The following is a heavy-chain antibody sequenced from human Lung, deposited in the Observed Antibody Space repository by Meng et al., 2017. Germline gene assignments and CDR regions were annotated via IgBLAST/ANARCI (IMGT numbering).Heavy chain of an antibody. V-gene: IGHV1-2*06. D-gene: IGHD6-13*01. Sequence: QVQVVQSVAEVKKPGASVEVSCTASGYTFPDYWLHLVRRAPGQGLEWMGRINPKSGDTHYAQRFQGRVTMTGDTSISTAYMELSGLRSDDTAMYYCARDEDISAAGKLFGDYWGQGTLVTVSS. CDR2: INPKSGDT. CDR1: GYTFPDYW. J-gene: IGHJ4*02. CDR3: ARDEDISAAGKLFGDY.